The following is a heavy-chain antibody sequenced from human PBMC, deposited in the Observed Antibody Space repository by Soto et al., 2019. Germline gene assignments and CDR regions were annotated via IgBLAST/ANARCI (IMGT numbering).Heavy chain of an antibody. J-gene: IGHJ6*02. CDR2: ISYDGSNK. V-gene: IGHV3-30-3*01. CDR3: ASTYCSGGSCYQNYYYYGMDV. CDR1: GFTFSSYA. D-gene: IGHD2-15*01. Sequence: QVQLVESGGGVVQPGRSLRLSCAASGFTFSSYAMHWVRQAPGKGLEWVAGISYDGSNKYYADSVKGRFTISRDNSKNTLYLQMNSLRAEDTAVYYCASTYCSGGSCYQNYYYYGMDVWGQGTTVTVSS.